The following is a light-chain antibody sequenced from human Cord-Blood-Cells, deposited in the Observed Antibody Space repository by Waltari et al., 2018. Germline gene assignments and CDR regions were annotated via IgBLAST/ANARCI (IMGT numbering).Light chain of an antibody. CDR1: QSVSSN. J-gene: IGKJ5*01. CDR3: QQYNNWPPSIT. V-gene: IGKV3-15*01. Sequence: DIVMTQSPATLSVSPGERATLSCRASQSVSSNLAWYQQKPGQAPRLLIYGASTRATGIPARFSVSGSGTEFTLTISSLQSEDFAVYYCQQYNNWPPSITFGQGTRLEIK. CDR2: GAS.